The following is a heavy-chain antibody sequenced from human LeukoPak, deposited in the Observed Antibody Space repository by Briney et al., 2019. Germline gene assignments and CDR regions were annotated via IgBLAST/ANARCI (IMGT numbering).Heavy chain of an antibody. CDR2: IDTYSGKT. Sequence: AAVKVSCKASGYTYTTDGISWVRQAPGQGLEWMGWIDTYSGKTNYAQKFQGSVTMTSDTSTSTAYMELRSLTSDDTAVYYCARDRGIAEADSFDPWGQGTLVTVSS. CDR3: ARDRGIAEADSFDP. CDR1: GYTYTTDG. J-gene: IGHJ5*02. V-gene: IGHV1-18*01. D-gene: IGHD6-13*01.